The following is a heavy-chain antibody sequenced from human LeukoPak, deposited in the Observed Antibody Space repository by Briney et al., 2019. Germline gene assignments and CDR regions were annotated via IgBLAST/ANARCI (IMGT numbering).Heavy chain of an antibody. J-gene: IGHJ4*02. CDR1: GFTFSSYN. CDR2: ISSSSSYI. CDR3: ARDEGELLPGFDY. Sequence: GGSLRLSCAVSGFTFSSYNMNWVRQAPGKGLEWVSSISSSSSYIYYADSVKGRFTFSRDNAKNSLYLQMNSLRAEDTAVYYCARDEGELLPGFDYWGQETLVTVSS. D-gene: IGHD1-26*01. V-gene: IGHV3-21*01.